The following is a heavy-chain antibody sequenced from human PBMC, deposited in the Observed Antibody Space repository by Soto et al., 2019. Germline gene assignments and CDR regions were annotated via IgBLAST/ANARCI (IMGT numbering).Heavy chain of an antibody. Sequence: ASVKVSCTASGYTFTGYYMHWVRQAPGQGLEWMGWINPNSGGTNYAQKFQGWVTMTRDTSISTAYMELSRLRSDDTAVYYCATHSSIAVAGYYGMDVWGQGTTVTVSS. J-gene: IGHJ6*02. CDR2: INPNSGGT. CDR1: GYTFTGYY. CDR3: ATHSSIAVAGYYGMDV. V-gene: IGHV1-2*04. D-gene: IGHD6-19*01.